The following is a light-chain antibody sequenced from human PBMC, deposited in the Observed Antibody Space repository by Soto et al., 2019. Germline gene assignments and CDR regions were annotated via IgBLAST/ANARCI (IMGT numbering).Light chain of an antibody. CDR1: SSDVGGYNY. CDR2: DVT. J-gene: IGLJ1*01. Sequence: LKQRGVGSECRGRSITISCTGTSSDVGGYNYVSWYQQHPVKAPKLMIYDVTNRPSGVSDRFSGSKSGNTASLTISGLQAEDEADYYCSSYTGSSTPYVFGTGTKVTVL. V-gene: IGLV2-14*01. CDR3: SSYTGSSTPYV.